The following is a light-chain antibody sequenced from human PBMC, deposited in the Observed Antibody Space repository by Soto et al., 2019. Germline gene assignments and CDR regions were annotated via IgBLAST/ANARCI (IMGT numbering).Light chain of an antibody. V-gene: IGKV1-5*01. Sequence: DVQMTQSPSTLSASVGDRVTITCRASQSISTRLAWYQQKPGKAPNFLIYDASSLESGVPSRFSGSGSGTEFSLTISSLQPDDFATYYCQPYNSYNTFGQGTKVDIK. J-gene: IGKJ2*01. CDR2: DAS. CDR3: QPYNSYNT. CDR1: QSISTR.